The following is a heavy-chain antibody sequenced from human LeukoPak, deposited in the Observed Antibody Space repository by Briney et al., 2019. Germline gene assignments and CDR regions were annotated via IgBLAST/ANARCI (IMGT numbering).Heavy chain of an antibody. CDR3: ARASGTPDYFDY. V-gene: IGHV3-53*01. Sequence: GGSLRLSCAASGFTVSSNYMSWVRQAPGKGLEWVSVIYSGGSTYYADSVKGRFTISRDNSKNTLYLQMNSLRAEDTAVYYCARASGTPDYFDYWGQGTLVTVSS. CDR2: IYSGGST. D-gene: IGHD6-19*01. J-gene: IGHJ4*02. CDR1: GFTVSSNY.